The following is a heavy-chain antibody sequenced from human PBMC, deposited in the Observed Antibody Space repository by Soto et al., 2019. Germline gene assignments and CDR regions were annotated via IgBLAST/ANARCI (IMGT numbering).Heavy chain of an antibody. CDR1: GYTFTSYG. Sequence: ASVKVSCKASGYTFTSYGISWVRQAPGQGLEWMGWISAYNGNTNYAQKLQGRVTMTTDTSTSTAYMELRSLRSDDTAVYYCAGDADIVVVVACFDYWGQGTLVTVSS. J-gene: IGHJ4*02. CDR3: AGDADIVVVVACFDY. D-gene: IGHD2-15*01. CDR2: ISAYNGNT. V-gene: IGHV1-18*01.